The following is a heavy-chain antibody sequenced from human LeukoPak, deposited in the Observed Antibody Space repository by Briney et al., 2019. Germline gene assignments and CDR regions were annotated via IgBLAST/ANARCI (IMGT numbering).Heavy chain of an antibody. CDR2: ISRSGSTI. D-gene: IGHD1-7*01. Sequence: GGSLRLSCAASGFTFSRYEMNWVRQAPGKGLEWVSYISRSGSTIYYADSVKGRFTISRDNAKNSPYLQMNRLRAEDTAVDYCARDHGITGTTIFPLWGQGTLVTVSS. CDR1: GFTFSRYE. CDR3: ARDHGITGTTIFPL. J-gene: IGHJ4*02. V-gene: IGHV3-48*03.